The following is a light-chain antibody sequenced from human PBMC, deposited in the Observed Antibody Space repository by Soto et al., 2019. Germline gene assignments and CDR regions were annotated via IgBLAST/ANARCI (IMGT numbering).Light chain of an antibody. CDR3: EQENNWPQT. J-gene: IGKJ1*01. CDR2: GAS. Sequence: EIVMTQSPATLSVSPGERATLSCRASQSVSSNLAWYQQKPGQAPRLLIYGASTGPTGIPARFSGSGSGTGFTLTISSLQSEDFAVYYCEQENNWPQTFGQGTKVEIK. V-gene: IGKV3-15*01. CDR1: QSVSSN.